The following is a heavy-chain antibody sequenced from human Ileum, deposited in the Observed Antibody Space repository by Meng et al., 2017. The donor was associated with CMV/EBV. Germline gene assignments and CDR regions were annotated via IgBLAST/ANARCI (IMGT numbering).Heavy chain of an antibody. Sequence: SETLSLTCTVSGAGASVSSERYYWSWIRQPPGKGLEWIGYIYYRGSTMYNASLKSRVTISLDTSKNHLSLKLTSVTAADTAVYYCARDPTEYSSSSGYFDYWGQGTLVTVSS. J-gene: IGHJ4*02. CDR2: IYYRGST. CDR1: GAGASVSSERYY. D-gene: IGHD6-6*01. CDR3: ARDPTEYSSSSGYFDY. V-gene: IGHV4-61*03.